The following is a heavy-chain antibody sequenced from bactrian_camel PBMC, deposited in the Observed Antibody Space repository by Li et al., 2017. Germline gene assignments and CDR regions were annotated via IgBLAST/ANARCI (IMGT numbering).Heavy chain of an antibody. J-gene: IGHJ4*01. Sequence: QVQLVESGGGSVQAGGSLRLSCAFDAYTPANVRMAWFRQAPGSQRETVATVDSNGVTKVAGSVKGRFTLSKDNAKNTLYLRMDNLKPEDTALYTCAAEDQAPWDMGWICNYNSWGQGTQVTVS. D-gene: IGHD3*01. V-gene: IGHV3S53*01. CDR3: AAEDQAPWDMGWICNYNS. CDR1: AYTPANVR. CDR2: VDSNGVT.